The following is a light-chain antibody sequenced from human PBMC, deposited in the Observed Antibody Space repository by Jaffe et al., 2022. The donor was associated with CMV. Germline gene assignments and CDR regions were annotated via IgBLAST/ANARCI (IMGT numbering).Light chain of an antibody. J-gene: IGLJ2*01. CDR2: SNN. CDR3: AAWDDSLSGYVV. V-gene: IGLV1-47*02. CDR1: RSNIGSNY. Sequence: QSVLTQPPSASGTPGQRVTISCSGSRSNIGSNYVYWYQQLPGTAPKLLIYSNNQRPSGVPDRFSGSKSGTSASLAISGLRSEDEADYYCAAWDDSLSGYVVFGGGTKLTVL.